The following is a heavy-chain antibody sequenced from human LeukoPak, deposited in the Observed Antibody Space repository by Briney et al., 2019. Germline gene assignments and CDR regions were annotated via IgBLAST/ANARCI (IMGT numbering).Heavy chain of an antibody. D-gene: IGHD5-18*01. CDR1: GFTFSSYA. V-gene: IGHV3-23*01. CDR2: ISGSGGST. CDR3: AKAPGYSYGYFFDY. Sequence: GGSLRLSCAASGFTFSSYAMSWVRQAPGKGLEWVSAISGSGGSTYYADSVKGRFTISRDNSRNTLYLQMDSLRAEDTAVYYCAKAPGYSYGYFFDYWGQGTLVTVSS. J-gene: IGHJ4*02.